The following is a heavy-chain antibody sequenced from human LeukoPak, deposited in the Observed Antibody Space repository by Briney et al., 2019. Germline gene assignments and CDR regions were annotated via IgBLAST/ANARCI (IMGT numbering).Heavy chain of an antibody. CDR3: TRHDDSGSPCQPQGFDI. D-gene: IGHD4-17*01. V-gene: IGHV4-39*01. J-gene: IGHJ3*02. CDR1: GGSISSSSTY. CDR2: VHNSGTT. Sequence: PSETLSLTCTVSGGSISSSSTYWDWLPQPPGKGLEWSGSVHNSGTTYYTPSLKSRVTISVDGSNNQLSLRLSSVTAADSAVYYCTRHDDSGSPCQPQGFDIWGQGTMVTVSS.